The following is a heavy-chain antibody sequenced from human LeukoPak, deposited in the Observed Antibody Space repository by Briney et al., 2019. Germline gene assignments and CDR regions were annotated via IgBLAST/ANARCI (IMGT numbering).Heavy chain of an antibody. J-gene: IGHJ4*02. CDR3: VRVGYSYGYGDWNHFDY. D-gene: IGHD5-18*01. CDR1: GFTVSSNY. Sequence: GGSLRLPCAASGFTVSSNYMSWVRQAPGKGLEWASIIYSGGSTYYADSVKGRFTISRDNSKNTLYLQMNSLRAEDTAVYFCVRVGYSYGYGDWNHFDYWGQGTLVTVSS. V-gene: IGHV3-66*02. CDR2: IYSGGST.